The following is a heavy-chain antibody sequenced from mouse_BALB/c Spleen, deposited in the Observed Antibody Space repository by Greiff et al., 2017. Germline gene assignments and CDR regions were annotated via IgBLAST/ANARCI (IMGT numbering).Heavy chain of an antibody. J-gene: IGHJ4*01. CDR3: ATTTVVEGYYAMDY. V-gene: IGHV1S29*02. CDR2: IYPYNGGT. Sequence: EVKLQESGPELVKPGASVKISCKASGYTFTDYNMHWVKQSHGKSLEWIGYIYPYNGGTGYNQKFKSKATLTVDNSSSTAYMELRSLTSEDSAVYYCATTTVVEGYYAMDYWGQGTSVTVSS. CDR1: GYTFTDYN. D-gene: IGHD1-1*01.